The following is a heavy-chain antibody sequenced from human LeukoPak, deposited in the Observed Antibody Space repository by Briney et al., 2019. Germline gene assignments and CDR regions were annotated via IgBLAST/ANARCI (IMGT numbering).Heavy chain of an antibody. J-gene: IGHJ4*02. D-gene: IGHD6-19*01. V-gene: IGHV3-21*01. CDR2: LSSSSSYK. Sequence: GGSLRLSCAASGFTFSSHGMNWVRQAPGKGLEWVSSLSSSSSYKYYADSVKGRFTISRDNAKNSLYLQMNSLRAEDTAVYYCARGRAHELHSGWYLPFDYWGQGTLVTVSS. CDR3: ARGRAHELHSGWYLPFDY. CDR1: GFTFSSHG.